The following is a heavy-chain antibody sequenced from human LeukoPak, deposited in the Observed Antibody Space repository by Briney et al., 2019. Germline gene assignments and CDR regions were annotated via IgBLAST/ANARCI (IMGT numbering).Heavy chain of an antibody. J-gene: IGHJ4*02. CDR1: GFTFSSYE. CDR3: ARESSGVERDS. Sequence: GGSLRLSCAASGFTFSSYEMNWVRQAPGKGLEWVSYIRSSGSTIYYADSVKGRFTISRDNAKNALYLQMDRLRGEDTAVYYCARESSGVERDSWGQGTLVTVPS. CDR2: IRSSGSTI. V-gene: IGHV3-48*03. D-gene: IGHD1-26*01.